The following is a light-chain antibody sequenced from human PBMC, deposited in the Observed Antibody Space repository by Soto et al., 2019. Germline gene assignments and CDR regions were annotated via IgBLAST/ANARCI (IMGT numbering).Light chain of an antibody. Sequence: QSALTQPASVSGSPGQSITISCTGTSSDVGGSKYVSWYQQHPGEAPKLMIYDVSYRPSVLSNRFSGSKSGNTASLTISGIQAEDEADYFCSSFGASSTLFGGGTKLTVL. CDR3: SSFGASSTL. J-gene: IGLJ2*01. CDR2: DVS. CDR1: SSDVGGSKY. V-gene: IGLV2-14*01.